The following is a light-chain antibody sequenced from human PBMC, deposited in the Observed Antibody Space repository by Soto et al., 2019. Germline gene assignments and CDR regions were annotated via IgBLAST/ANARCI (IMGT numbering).Light chain of an antibody. CDR1: QSVSSS. CDR2: DAS. V-gene: IGKV3-11*01. CDR3: QQRSNWPPEVT. Sequence: EIVLTHSPDTLSLSPGERATLSCRASQSVSSSLAWYQRKSGQAPRLLIYDASKRSTGIPARFSGSGSGTDFTLTISTLAPEDFAVYYCQQRSNWPPEVTFGPGTKVDIK. J-gene: IGKJ3*01.